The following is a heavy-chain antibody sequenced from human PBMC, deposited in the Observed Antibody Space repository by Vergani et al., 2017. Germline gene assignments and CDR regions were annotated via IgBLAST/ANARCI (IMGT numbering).Heavy chain of an antibody. Sequence: EVQLLESGGDLVQPGGSLRLSCAASGFTFSSYAMSWVRQAPGKGLEWVSAISGSGGSTYYADSVKGRFTISRDNSKNTLYLQMNSLRADDTAVYYCAKAGIVVPAXITGIRAYYYYMDVWGKGTTVTVSS. V-gene: IGHV3-23*01. CDR3: AKAGIVVPAXITGIRAYYYYMDV. CDR1: GFTFSSYA. CDR2: ISGSGGST. J-gene: IGHJ6*03. D-gene: IGHD2-2*01.